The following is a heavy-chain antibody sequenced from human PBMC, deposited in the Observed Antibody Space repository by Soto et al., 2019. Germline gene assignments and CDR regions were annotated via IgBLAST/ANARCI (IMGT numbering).Heavy chain of an antibody. CDR1: GYSFTSYW. CDR3: ARHTRTGMIDRAVDY. Sequence: PGESLKISCNGSGYSFTSYWISWVRQMPGKGLEWMGRIDPSDSYTNYSPSFQGHVTISADKSISTAYLQWSSLKASDTAMYYCARHTRTGMIDRAVDYWGQGTLVTVSS. CDR2: IDPSDSYT. J-gene: IGHJ4*02. V-gene: IGHV5-10-1*01. D-gene: IGHD3-22*01.